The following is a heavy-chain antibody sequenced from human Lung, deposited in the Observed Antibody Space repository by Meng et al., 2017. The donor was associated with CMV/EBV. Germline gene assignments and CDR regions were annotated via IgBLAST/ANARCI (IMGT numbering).Heavy chain of an antibody. CDR2: INPRGGGP. J-gene: IGHJ4*02. D-gene: IGHD5-18*01. V-gene: IGHV1-2*02. CDR3: AREAETANDY. CDR1: GYTFADYF. Sequence: ASVKVSCKASGYTFADYFIHWVRQAPGQGLEWMGRINPRGGGPNYVQKYQDRVTLTMDTSITTAYLEMSGLTSDDTAVYYCAREAETANDYWGQGPLVTVDS.